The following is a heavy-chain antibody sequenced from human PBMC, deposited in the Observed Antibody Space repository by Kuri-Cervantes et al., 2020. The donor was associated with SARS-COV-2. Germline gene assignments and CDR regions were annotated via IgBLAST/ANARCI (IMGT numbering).Heavy chain of an antibody. CDR3: ARASTSFDD. V-gene: IGHV4-61*01. CDR1: GGSVSSGSYY. CDR2: IYYSGST. J-gene: IGHJ4*01. Sequence: GSLRLSCTVSGGSVSSGSYYWSWIRQPPGKGLEWIGYIYYSGSTNYNPSLRSRVTISVDTSKNQFSLKLSSVTAADTAVYYCARASTSFDDWGHGTLVTVSS.